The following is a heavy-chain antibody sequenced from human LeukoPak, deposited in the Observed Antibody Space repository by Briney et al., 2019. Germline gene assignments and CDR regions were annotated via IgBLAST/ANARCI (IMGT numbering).Heavy chain of an antibody. CDR1: GFTLCSYN. V-gene: IGHV3-21*01. D-gene: IGHD2-15*01. CDR2: MSRTGTYI. CDR3: ARVLETDCTGGSCYSGLDY. Sequence: GSQRLSCAASGFTLCSYNIKWVRQAPGEGLEWVSSMSRTGTYIYYADSVKGRFTVSRDNAQNSLYLQMNSLRVEDTAVYYCARVLETDCTGGSCYSGLDYWGQGTLVTVSS. J-gene: IGHJ4*02.